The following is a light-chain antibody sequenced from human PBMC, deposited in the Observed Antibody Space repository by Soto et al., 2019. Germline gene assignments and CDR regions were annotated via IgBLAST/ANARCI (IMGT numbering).Light chain of an antibody. CDR2: DAS. J-gene: IGKJ1*01. Sequence: DIQMTQSPSSLSASVGDRVTITCQASQDISNYLNWYQQKPGKAPKLLIYDASNLETGVPSRFSGSGSGTDFTFTISRLQPQDIATYYCELYDNLQTWTFGQGTKVEIK. CDR1: QDISNY. CDR3: ELYDNLQTWT. V-gene: IGKV1-33*01.